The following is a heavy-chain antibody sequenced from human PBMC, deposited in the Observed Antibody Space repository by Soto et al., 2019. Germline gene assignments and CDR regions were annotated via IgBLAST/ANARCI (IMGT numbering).Heavy chain of an antibody. CDR2: ISGSGGST. V-gene: IGHV3-23*01. D-gene: IGHD3-10*01. Sequence: PGGSLRLSCAASGFTFSSYAMSWVRQAPGKGLEWVSAISGSGGSTYYADSVKGRFTISRDNSKNTLYLQMSSLRAEDTAVYYCAKETTLWFGELLSNYFDYWGQGTLVTVSS. CDR1: GFTFSSYA. J-gene: IGHJ4*02. CDR3: AKETTLWFGELLSNYFDY.